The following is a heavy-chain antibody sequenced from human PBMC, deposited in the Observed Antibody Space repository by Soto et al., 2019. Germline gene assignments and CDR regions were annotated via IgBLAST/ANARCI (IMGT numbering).Heavy chain of an antibody. CDR2: IKKDGTEK. Sequence: GGSLRLSCAASGISTSSYWMGWVRQAPGRGLEWVASIKKDGTEKYYMDSLEGRFTISRDNALNSLYLQMNSLRAEDTAVYFCVTGYHSDYWGQGTLVTVSS. J-gene: IGHJ4*02. CDR3: VTGYHSDY. V-gene: IGHV3-7*03. D-gene: IGHD5-18*01. CDR1: GISTSSYW.